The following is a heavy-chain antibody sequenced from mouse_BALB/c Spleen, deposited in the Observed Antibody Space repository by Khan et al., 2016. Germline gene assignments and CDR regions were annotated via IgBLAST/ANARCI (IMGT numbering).Heavy chain of an antibody. J-gene: IGHJ3*01. D-gene: IGHD2-3*01. CDR1: GFTFNTNA. V-gene: IGHV10S3*01. Sequence: EVQLVETGGGLVQPTGSLKLSCVASGFTFNTNAMNWVRQAPGTGLEWVARIRNKSNNYATYYADSVKDRFTISRDDSQNMLYLQMNNLKTEDTAIYYCVKRDGYNFTYWGQGTLVTVSA. CDR3: VKRDGYNFTY. CDR2: IRNKSNNYAT.